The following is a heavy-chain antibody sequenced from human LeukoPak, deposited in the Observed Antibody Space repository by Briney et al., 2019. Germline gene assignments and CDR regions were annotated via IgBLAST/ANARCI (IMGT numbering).Heavy chain of an antibody. CDR3: AKDSAVWGITMVPRFDP. Sequence: GGSLRLSCAASGFTFSSYGMSWVRQAPGKGLEWVSAISGSGGSTYYADSVKGRFTISRDNSKNTLYLQMNRLRAEDTAVYYCAKDSAVWGITMVPRFDPWGQGTLVTVSS. CDR1: GFTFSSYG. J-gene: IGHJ5*02. D-gene: IGHD3-10*01. V-gene: IGHV3-23*01. CDR2: ISGSGGST.